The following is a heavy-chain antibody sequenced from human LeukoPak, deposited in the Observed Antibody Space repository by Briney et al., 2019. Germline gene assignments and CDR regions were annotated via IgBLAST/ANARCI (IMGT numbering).Heavy chain of an antibody. V-gene: IGHV3-74*01. CDR1: GFTFRSHW. J-gene: IGHJ5*02. CDR3: ARDLGQYYDTSDNWFDP. D-gene: IGHD3-22*01. CDR2: INSDGINT. Sequence: GGSLRLSCAASGFTFRSHWMHWVRQAPGKGLVWVSRINSDGINTSYADSVKGRFTIPRDNAKNTLNLQMNSLRAEDTAVYYCARDLGQYYDTSDNWFDPWGQGTLVTVSS.